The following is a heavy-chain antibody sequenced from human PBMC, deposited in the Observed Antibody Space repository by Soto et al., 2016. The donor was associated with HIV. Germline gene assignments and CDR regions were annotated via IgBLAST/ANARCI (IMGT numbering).Heavy chain of an antibody. J-gene: IGHJ6*02. D-gene: IGHD6-13*01. V-gene: IGHV3-53*02. CDR1: GFTISFNY. CDR3: ARGPYSSSWYGMDV. Sequence: EVQLVETGGGLIQPGGSLRLSCAASGFTISFNYMSWVRQAPGKGLEWVSVIYSGGSTYYADSVKGRFTISRDNSKNTLYLQMNSLRAEDTAVYYCARGPYSSSWYGMDVWGQGTTVTVSS. CDR2: IYSGGST.